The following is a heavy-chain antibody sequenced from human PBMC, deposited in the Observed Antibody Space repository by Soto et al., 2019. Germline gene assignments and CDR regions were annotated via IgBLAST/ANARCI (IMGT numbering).Heavy chain of an antibody. D-gene: IGHD3-3*01. CDR2: IWYDGSNK. CDR3: ARAPYDFWSGYLTEYYYGMDV. CDR1: GFTFSSYG. V-gene: IGHV3-33*01. J-gene: IGHJ6*02. Sequence: GGSLRLSCAASGFTFSSYGMHWVRQAPGKGLEWVAVIWYDGSNKYYADSVKGRFTISRDNSKNTLYLQMNSLRAEDTAVYYCARAPYDFWSGYLTEYYYGMDVWGQGTTVTVSS.